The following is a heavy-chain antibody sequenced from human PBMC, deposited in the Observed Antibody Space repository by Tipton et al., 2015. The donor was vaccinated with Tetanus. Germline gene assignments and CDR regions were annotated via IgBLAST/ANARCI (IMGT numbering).Heavy chain of an antibody. Sequence: GLVKPSETLSLTCAVYGESFSGYYWSWIRQPPGKGLEWIGEINHSGSTNYNPSLKSRVTISVDTSKNQFSLKLSFVTAADTAVYYCARVGRMGSSGYSPDYWGQGTLVTVSS. CDR1: GESFSGYY. CDR3: ARVGRMGSSGYSPDY. J-gene: IGHJ4*02. V-gene: IGHV4-34*01. D-gene: IGHD3-22*01. CDR2: INHSGST.